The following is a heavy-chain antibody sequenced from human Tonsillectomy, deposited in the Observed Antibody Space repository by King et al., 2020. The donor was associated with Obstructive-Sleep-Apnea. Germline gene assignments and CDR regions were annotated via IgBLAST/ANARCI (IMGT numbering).Heavy chain of an antibody. CDR1: GFTFGDYA. V-gene: IGHV3-49*03. CDR2: IRSEAYGGTT. J-gene: IGHJ4*02. CDR3: TGVSGWIRAAGTFDY. Sequence: VQLVESGGGLVQPGRSLRLSCTGSGFTFGDYAMSWFRQAPGKGLEWAGFIRSEAYGGTTEYAASVKGRFTISRDDSKSIAYLQMNSLKTEDTAVYYCTGVSGWIRAAGTFDYWGQGTLVTVSS. D-gene: IGHD6-13*01.